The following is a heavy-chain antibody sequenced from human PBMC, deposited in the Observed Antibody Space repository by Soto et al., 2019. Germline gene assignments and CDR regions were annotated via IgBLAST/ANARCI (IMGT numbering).Heavy chain of an antibody. Sequence: EVQLLESGGGLVQPGGSLRLSCAASGFTFSSYAMSWVRQAPGKGLEWVSAISGSGGSTYYADSVKGRFTISRDNSKNTLYLQMISLRAEDTAVYYCAKGRRGQLLWGSMDVWGQGTTVTVSS. D-gene: IGHD2-2*01. J-gene: IGHJ6*02. CDR1: GFTFSSYA. CDR2: ISGSGGST. CDR3: AKGRRGQLLWGSMDV. V-gene: IGHV3-23*01.